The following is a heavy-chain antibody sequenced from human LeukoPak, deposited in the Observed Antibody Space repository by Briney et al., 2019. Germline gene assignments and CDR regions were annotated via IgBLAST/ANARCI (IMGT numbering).Heavy chain of an antibody. CDR1: GFTFARYA. V-gene: IGHV3-23*01. D-gene: IGHD4-11*01. J-gene: IGHJ4*02. CDR3: AKGPNDDSNYLFDY. Sequence: GGSLRLSCGVSGFTFARYAMSWVRQAPGKGLEWVSVITGSGGSTYYADSAKGRFTISRDNSKNTLYLQMNSLRADDTAVYYCAKGPNDDSNYLFDYWGQGTLVTVSS. CDR2: ITGSGGST.